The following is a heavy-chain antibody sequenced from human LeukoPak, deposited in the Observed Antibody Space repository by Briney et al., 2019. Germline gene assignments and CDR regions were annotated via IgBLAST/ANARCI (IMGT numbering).Heavy chain of an antibody. CDR2: IKQDGSEK. CDR1: GFTFSSYW. J-gene: IGHJ4*02. CDR3: ARDGYSSSWYGQGARKGSN. D-gene: IGHD6-13*01. Sequence: GGSLRLSCAASGFTFSSYWMSWVRQAPGKGLEWVANIKQDGSEKYYVDSVKGRFTISRDNAKNSLYLQMNSLRAEDTAVYYCARDGYSSSWYGQGARKGSNWGQGTLVTVSS. V-gene: IGHV3-7*01.